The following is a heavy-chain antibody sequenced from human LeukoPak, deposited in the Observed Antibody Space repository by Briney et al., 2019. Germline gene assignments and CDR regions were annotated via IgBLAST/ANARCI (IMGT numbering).Heavy chain of an antibody. V-gene: IGHV3-53*01. J-gene: IGHJ4*02. D-gene: IGHD3-10*01. Sequence: GGSLRLSCAASGFTVSSNYISWVRQAPGKGLEWVSGIYSGGHIYYADSVKGRFTISRDNSKNTLYLHMNSLRAEDTAVYYCAKGLTWFGESPGGFDYWGQGTLFTVSS. CDR2: IYSGGHI. CDR1: GFTVSSNY. CDR3: AKGLTWFGESPGGFDY.